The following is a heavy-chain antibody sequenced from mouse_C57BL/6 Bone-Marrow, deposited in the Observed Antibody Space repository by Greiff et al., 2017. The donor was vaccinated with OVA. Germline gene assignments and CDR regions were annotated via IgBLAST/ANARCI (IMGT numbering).Heavy chain of an antibody. V-gene: IGHV5-9-1*02. Sequence: DVKLQESGEGLVKPGGSLKLSCAASGFTFSSSAMSWVRQPPEKRLEWVAYISSGGDYIYYEDTVKGRFPISRDNARNTLYLQMSSLKSEDTAMYYCTRELRPRGFAYWGQGTLVTVSA. CDR1: GFTFSSSA. J-gene: IGHJ3*01. CDR3: TRELRPRGFAY. CDR2: ISSGGDYI. D-gene: IGHD1-1*01.